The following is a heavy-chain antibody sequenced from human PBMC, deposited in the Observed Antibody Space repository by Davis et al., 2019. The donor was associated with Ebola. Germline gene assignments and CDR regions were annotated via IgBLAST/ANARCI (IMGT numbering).Heavy chain of an antibody. CDR2: IYDQST. CDR1: GFTFSDHW. Sequence: GESLKISCAASGFTFSDHWMSWVRQAPGRGLEWVSVIYDQSTAYADAVRGRFIISRDKSNNTLYLEMSSLRVDDTAVYYCATTQWLREFDNWGQGTLVTVSS. J-gene: IGHJ4*02. CDR3: ATTQWLREFDN. D-gene: IGHD6-19*01. V-gene: IGHV3-53*05.